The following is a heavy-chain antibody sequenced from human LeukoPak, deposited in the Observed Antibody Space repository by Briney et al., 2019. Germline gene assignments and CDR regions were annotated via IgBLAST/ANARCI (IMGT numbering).Heavy chain of an antibody. Sequence: APVKVSCKASGYTFTSYYMHWVRQAPGQGLEWMGIINPSGGSTSYAQKFQGRVTMTRDTSTSTVYMELSSLRSEDTAVYYCARDLNSRWLQSEGDYWGQGTLVTVSS. V-gene: IGHV1-46*01. D-gene: IGHD5-24*01. CDR2: INPSGGST. CDR1: GYTFTSYY. J-gene: IGHJ4*02. CDR3: ARDLNSRWLQSEGDY.